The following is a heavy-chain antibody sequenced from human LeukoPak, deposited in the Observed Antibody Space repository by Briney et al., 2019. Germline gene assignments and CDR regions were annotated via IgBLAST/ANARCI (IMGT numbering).Heavy chain of an antibody. CDR3: ARGRFLAREVVAGTPSPYDY. CDR2: IYYSGST. CDR1: GGSISSSNYY. V-gene: IGHV4-39*01. D-gene: IGHD2-15*01. J-gene: IGHJ4*02. Sequence: PSETLSLTCTVSGGSISSSNYYWGWIRQPPGKGLEWIGTIYYSGSTYYNPSLKSRITISVDTSKNQFSLKLSSVTAADTAVYYCARGRFLAREVVAGTPSPYDYWGPGTLVTVSS.